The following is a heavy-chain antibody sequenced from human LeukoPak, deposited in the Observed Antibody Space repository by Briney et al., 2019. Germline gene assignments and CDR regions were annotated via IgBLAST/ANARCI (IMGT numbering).Heavy chain of an antibody. D-gene: IGHD2-2*01. CDR3: ARVGSNTSCYGY. V-gene: IGHV3-21*01. J-gene: IGHJ4*02. CDR1: GFTFSSYS. Sequence: GGSLRLSCAASGFTFSSYSMNWARQAPGKGLEWVSSISSSSSYIYYAGSVKGRFTISRDNAKNSLYLQMNSLRAEDTAVYYCARVGSNTSCYGYWGQGTLVTVSS. CDR2: ISSSSSYI.